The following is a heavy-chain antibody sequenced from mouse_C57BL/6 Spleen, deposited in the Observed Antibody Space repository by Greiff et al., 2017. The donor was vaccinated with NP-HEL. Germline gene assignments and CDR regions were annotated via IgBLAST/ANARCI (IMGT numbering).Heavy chain of an antibody. CDR2: INPNNGGT. J-gene: IGHJ2*01. D-gene: IGHD4-1*02. Sequence: EVKLMESGPELVKPGASVKMSCKASGYTFTDYNMHWVKQSHGKSLEWIGYINPNNGGTSYNQKFKGKATLTVNKSSSTAYMELRSLTSEDSAVYYCAREGPNSDFDYWGQGTTLTVSS. CDR1: GYTFTDYN. V-gene: IGHV1-22*01. CDR3: AREGPNSDFDY.